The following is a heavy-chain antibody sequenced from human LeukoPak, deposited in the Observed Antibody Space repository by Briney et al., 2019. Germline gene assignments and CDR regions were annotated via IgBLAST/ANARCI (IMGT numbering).Heavy chain of an antibody. CDR3: AGPLAGTTGFDY. CDR1: GFTFSSYA. J-gene: IGHJ4*02. V-gene: IGHV3-30*01. Sequence: GGSLRLSCAASGFTFSSYAMHWVRQAPGKGLEWVAVISYDGSNKYHADSVKGRFTISRDNSKNTLYLQMNSLRAEDTAVYYCAGPLAGTTGFDYWGQGTLVTVSS. CDR2: ISYDGSNK. D-gene: IGHD1-14*01.